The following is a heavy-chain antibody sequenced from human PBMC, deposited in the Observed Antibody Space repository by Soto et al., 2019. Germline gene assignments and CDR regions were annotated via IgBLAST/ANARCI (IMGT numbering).Heavy chain of an antibody. CDR3: AKDYMIVREGGY. Sequence: GGSLRLSCAASGFTFSSYAMSWVRQAPGKGLEWVSAISGSGGSTYYADSVKGRFTISRDNSKNTLYLQMDSLRAEDTAVYYCAKDYMIVREGGYWGQGTLVTVSS. D-gene: IGHD3-22*01. J-gene: IGHJ4*02. CDR2: ISGSGGST. CDR1: GFTFSSYA. V-gene: IGHV3-23*01.